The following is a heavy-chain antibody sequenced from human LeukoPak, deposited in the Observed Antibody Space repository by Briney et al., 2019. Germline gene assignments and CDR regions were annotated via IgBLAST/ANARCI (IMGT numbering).Heavy chain of an antibody. Sequence: GASVKVSCKASGYTFTGHYIHWVRQAPGQGLEWMGWINPNSGGTNYAQKFQGRVTMTRDTSISTAYMELNRLRSNDTAVYYCARVLPKVAARPVDYWGQGTLVTVSS. J-gene: IGHJ4*02. D-gene: IGHD6-6*01. CDR2: INPNSGGT. V-gene: IGHV1-2*02. CDR1: GYTFTGHY. CDR3: ARVLPKVAARPVDY.